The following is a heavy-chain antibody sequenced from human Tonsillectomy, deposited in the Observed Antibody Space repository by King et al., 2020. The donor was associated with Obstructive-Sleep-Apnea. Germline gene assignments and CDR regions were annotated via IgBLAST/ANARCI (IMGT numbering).Heavy chain of an antibody. Sequence: QLVQSGGGVVQPGRSLRLSCAASGFTFSTYAMHWVRQAPGKGLEWVAVISYDGSNKYYADSVKGRFTISRDNSKNTLYLQMNSLRAEDTAVYYCARDRISMVRGVISYYYYGMDVWGQGTTVTVSS. CDR1: GFTFSTYA. CDR3: ARDRISMVRGVISYYYYGMDV. J-gene: IGHJ6*02. V-gene: IGHV3-30-3*01. CDR2: ISYDGSNK. D-gene: IGHD3-10*01.